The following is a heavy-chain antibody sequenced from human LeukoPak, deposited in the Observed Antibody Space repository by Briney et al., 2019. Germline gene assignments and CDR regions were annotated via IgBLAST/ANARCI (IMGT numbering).Heavy chain of an antibody. D-gene: IGHD2-2*01. CDR2: ISSSSSYI. CDR1: GFTFSSYS. Sequence: PGGSLRLSCAASGFTFSSYSMNWVRQAPGKGLEWVSSISSSSSYIYYADSVKGRFTISRDNAKNSLYLQMNSLRAEDTAVYYCARDPEVVVPAARGWFDPWGQGTLVTVSS. J-gene: IGHJ5*02. CDR3: ARDPEVVVPAARGWFDP. V-gene: IGHV3-21*01.